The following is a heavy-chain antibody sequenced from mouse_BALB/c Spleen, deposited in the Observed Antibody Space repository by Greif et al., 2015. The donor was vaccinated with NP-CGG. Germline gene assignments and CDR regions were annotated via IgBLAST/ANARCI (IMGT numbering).Heavy chain of an antibody. CDR1: GFSITSSSYC. Sequence: QVQLKESGPAAIEPSQSLSLTCIVSGFSITSSSYCWHWIRQPPGKGLEWMGRICYEGLIYYSPSIKSRSTISRDTSLNKFFIQLSSVTNEDTAMYYCSRENWVTGRWYFDVWGAGTTVTVSS. D-gene: IGHD4-1*01. V-gene: IGHV12-1-1*01. CDR2: ICYEGLI. CDR3: SRENWVTGRWYFDV. J-gene: IGHJ1*01.